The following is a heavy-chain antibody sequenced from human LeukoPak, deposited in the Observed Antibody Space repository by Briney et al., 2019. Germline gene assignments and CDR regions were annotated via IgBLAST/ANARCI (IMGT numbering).Heavy chain of an antibody. CDR3: ARDPPNWGFGY. CDR2: ISSSSSYI. V-gene: IGHV3-21*01. J-gene: IGHJ4*02. CDR1: GFTFSSYS. D-gene: IGHD7-27*01. Sequence: GGSLRLSCAASGFTFSSYSMNWVRQAPGKGLEWVSSISSSSSYIYYADSVKGRFTISRDNAKNSLYLRMNSLRAEDTAVYYCARDPPNWGFGYWGQGTLVTVSS.